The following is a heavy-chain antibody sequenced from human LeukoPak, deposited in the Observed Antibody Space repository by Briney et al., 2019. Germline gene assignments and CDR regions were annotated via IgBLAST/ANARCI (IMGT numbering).Heavy chain of an antibody. J-gene: IGHJ4*02. V-gene: IGHV3-23*01. CDR2: ISGSGGST. D-gene: IGHD2-21*01. CDR1: GFTFSSYA. CDR3: AASCGGDCWSYFDY. Sequence: GGSLRLSCAASGFTFSSYAMSWVRQAPGKGLEWVSAISGSGGSTYYADSVKGRFTISRDNSKNTLYLQMNSLRAEDTAVYYCAASCGGDCWSYFDYWGQGTLVTVSS.